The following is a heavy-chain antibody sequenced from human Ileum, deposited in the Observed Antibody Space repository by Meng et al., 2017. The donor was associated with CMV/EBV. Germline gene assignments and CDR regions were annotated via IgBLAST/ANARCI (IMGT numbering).Heavy chain of an antibody. Sequence: HQLGPGLLKASATLSLTCAVSGEPLNGFFCSWIRQPPGRGLEWIGEVNNRGRTNYNPSLKSRLTISIDTSKRQLSLMVTSVTAADSAIYYCASGRLQFTPSALQHWGPGTLVTVSS. J-gene: IGHJ1*01. D-gene: IGHD5-24*01. CDR1: GEPLNGFF. CDR2: VNNRGRT. CDR3: ASGRLQFTPSALQH. V-gene: IGHV4-34*01.